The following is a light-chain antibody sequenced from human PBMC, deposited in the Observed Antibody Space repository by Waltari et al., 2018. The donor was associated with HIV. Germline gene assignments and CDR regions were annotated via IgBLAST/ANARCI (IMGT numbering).Light chain of an antibody. J-gene: IGLJ3*02. Sequence: HSVLTQPPSASGPPGQSVTISCSGSSSNLGTNFVYWYHQLPGPAPKILIYRNNQRPSGVPDRFSGSKSGTSASLAISGLRSEDEADYYCAAWDDSLSGWVFGGGTKLTVL. CDR3: AAWDDSLSGWV. CDR1: SSNLGTNF. V-gene: IGLV1-47*01. CDR2: RNN.